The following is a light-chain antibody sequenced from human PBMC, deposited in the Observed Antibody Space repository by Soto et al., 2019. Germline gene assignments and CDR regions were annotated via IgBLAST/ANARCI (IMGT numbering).Light chain of an antibody. CDR3: QKYNSWPLT. CDR2: GAS. CDR1: QSIRSN. V-gene: IGKV3D-15*01. J-gene: IGKJ4*01. Sequence: EIVMTQSPATLSVSPGERVTLSCRASQSIRSNLAWYQQQPGQTPRLLIYGASTRATDIPARFSGSGSGTEFTLTVSSLQSEEFSVYYCQKYNSWPLTFSGGTKVEIK.